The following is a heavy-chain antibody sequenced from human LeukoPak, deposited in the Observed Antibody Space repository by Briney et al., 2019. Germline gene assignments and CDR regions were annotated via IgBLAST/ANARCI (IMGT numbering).Heavy chain of an antibody. CDR2: MYSGGST. V-gene: IGHV3-66*01. CDR1: GFTVSSNY. D-gene: IGHD2-2*01. J-gene: IGHJ3*02. Sequence: GGSLRLSCVASGFTVSSNYMNWVRQAPGKGLEWVSVMYSGGSTHYADSVKGRFTISRDNSKNTLYLQMNSLRAEDTAVYYCARDPPGYQLLGDAFDIWGQGTVVTVSS. CDR3: ARDPPGYQLLGDAFDI.